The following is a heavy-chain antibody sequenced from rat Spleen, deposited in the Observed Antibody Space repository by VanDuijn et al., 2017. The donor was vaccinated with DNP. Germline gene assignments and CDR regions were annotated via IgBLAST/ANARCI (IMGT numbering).Heavy chain of an antibody. J-gene: IGHJ2*01. CDR2: IRYDGGST. Sequence: EVQLVESGGGLVQPGRSMKLSCAASGFTFSNYDMAWVRQAPTKGLEWVAYIRYDGGSTKYGDSVKGRFTISRENAKNTLYLQMNSLRSEDMATYYCVRWNSGHFDYWGQGVMVTVSS. V-gene: IGHV5-22*01. D-gene: IGHD4-3*01. CDR3: VRWNSGHFDY. CDR1: GFTFSNYD.